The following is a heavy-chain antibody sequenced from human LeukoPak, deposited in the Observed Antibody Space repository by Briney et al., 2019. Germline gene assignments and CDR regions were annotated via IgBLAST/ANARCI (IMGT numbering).Heavy chain of an antibody. Sequence: GGSLRLSCEASGFTFSSYSMNWVRQAPGKGLEWVSYIGSSGITQYYADSVKGRLTISRDNAKNTLYLQMNSLRAEDTAVYYCARVSIGWYHFDYWGQGTLVTVSS. CDR3: ARVSIGWYHFDY. CDR2: IGSSGITQ. J-gene: IGHJ4*02. V-gene: IGHV3-48*04. CDR1: GFTFSSYS. D-gene: IGHD6-19*01.